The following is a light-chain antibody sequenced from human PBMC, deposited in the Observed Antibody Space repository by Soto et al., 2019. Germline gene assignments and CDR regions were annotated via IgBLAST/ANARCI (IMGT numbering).Light chain of an antibody. Sequence: QSALTQPASVSGSPGQSITTSCSGTTSDVGGYNLVSWYQQHTAKAPKLLIYEGTQRPSGVSSRFSGSKSGNTASLTISGLQAEDEADYYCCSYASSSSYVFGTGTKVTV. CDR3: CSYASSSSYV. CDR2: EGT. CDR1: TSDVGGYNL. V-gene: IGLV2-23*01. J-gene: IGLJ1*01.